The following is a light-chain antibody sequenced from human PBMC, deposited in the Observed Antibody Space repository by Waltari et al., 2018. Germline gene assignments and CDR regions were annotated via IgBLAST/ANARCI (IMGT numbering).Light chain of an antibody. Sequence: SYELTQPPSVSVSPGQTARIACAGDALPRKYVYWYQQKPGQAPKLVIYEDNKRPSGIPGRFSASSSGTLATLSIAGAQIEDEADYYCYSTDSTGNRWVFGGGTKVNVL. CDR2: EDN. CDR1: ALPRKY. J-gene: IGLJ3*02. V-gene: IGLV3-10*01. CDR3: YSTDSTGNRWV.